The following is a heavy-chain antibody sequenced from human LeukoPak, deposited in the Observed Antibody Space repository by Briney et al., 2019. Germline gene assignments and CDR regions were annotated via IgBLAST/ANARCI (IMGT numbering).Heavy chain of an antibody. CDR2: IGPTGTDR. V-gene: IGHV3-21*01. CDR3: ATEAIGRHYDY. J-gene: IGHJ4*02. Sequence: TGGSLRLSCAASGFTFSSCGFNWVRQAPGKGLEWVSSIGPTGTDRYYADSVRGRFTISRDNAKNSMYLQMDSLRDEDTAVYYCATEAIGRHYDYWGQGTLLTVSS. CDR1: GFTFSSCG.